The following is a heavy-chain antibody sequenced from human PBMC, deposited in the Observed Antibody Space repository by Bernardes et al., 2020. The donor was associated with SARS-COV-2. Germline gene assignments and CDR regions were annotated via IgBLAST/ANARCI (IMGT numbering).Heavy chain of an antibody. CDR3: AKDYLTISWRPTGMDV. CDR2: ISGSGGST. CDR1: GFTFSSYA. Sequence: GGSLRLSRAASGFTFSSYAMSWVRQAPGKGLEWVSAISGSGGSTYYADSVKGRFTISRDNSKNTLYLQMNSLRAEDTAVYYCAKDYLTISWRPTGMDVWGQGNTVTVSS. V-gene: IGHV3-23*01. D-gene: IGHD3-3*01. J-gene: IGHJ6*02.